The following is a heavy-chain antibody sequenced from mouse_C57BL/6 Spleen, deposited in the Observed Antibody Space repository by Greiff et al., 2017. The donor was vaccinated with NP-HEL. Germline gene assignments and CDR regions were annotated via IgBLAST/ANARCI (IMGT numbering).Heavy chain of an antibody. J-gene: IGHJ3*01. CDR1: GYTFTSYW. Sequence: QVQLKQPGAELVKPGASVKMSCKASGYTFTSYWITWVKQRPGQGLEWIGDIYPGSGSTNYNEKFKSKATLTVDTSSSTAYMQLSSLTSEDSAVYYCARWGYGSSYEAYWGQGTLVTVSA. V-gene: IGHV1-55*01. CDR2: IYPGSGST. CDR3: ARWGYGSSYEAY. D-gene: IGHD1-1*01.